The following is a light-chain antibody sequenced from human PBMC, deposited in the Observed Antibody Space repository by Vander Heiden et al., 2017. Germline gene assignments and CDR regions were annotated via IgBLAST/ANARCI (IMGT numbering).Light chain of an antibody. CDR2: NAS. CDR3: QQYNSYWT. Sequence: DIQMTQSPSTLSASVGDRVTITCRASQSISSWLAWYQQKPGKAPKLLIYNASSLESGVPSRFSGSGSGTEFTLTSSSLQPEDFATYYCQQYNSYWTFGQGTKVEIK. J-gene: IGKJ1*01. V-gene: IGKV1-5*03. CDR1: QSISSW.